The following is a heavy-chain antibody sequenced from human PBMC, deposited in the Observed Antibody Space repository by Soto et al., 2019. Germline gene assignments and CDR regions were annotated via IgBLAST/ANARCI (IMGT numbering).Heavy chain of an antibody. J-gene: IGHJ4*02. Sequence: GGSLRLSCAASGFTFSNAWMNWVRQAPGKGLEWVGRIKSKTDGGTTDYAAPVKGRFTISRDDSKNTLYLQMNSLKTEDTAMYYCTTDPVTMIVVVPSSGWGQGTLVTVSS. CDR3: TTDPVTMIVVVPSSG. V-gene: IGHV3-15*07. D-gene: IGHD3-22*01. CDR2: IKSKTDGGTT. CDR1: GFTFSNAW.